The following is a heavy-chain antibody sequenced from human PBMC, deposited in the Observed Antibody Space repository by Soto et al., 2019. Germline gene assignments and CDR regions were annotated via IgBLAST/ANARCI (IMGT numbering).Heavy chain of an antibody. J-gene: IGHJ6*02. V-gene: IGHV3-23*01. Sequence: GGSLRLSCAASGFTFSSYAMSWVRQAPGKGLEWVSAISGSGGSTYYADSVKGRFTISRDNSKNTLYLQMNSLRAEDTAVYYCAKGISYYYDSSGYPMDVWGQGTTVTVSS. CDR2: ISGSGGST. D-gene: IGHD3-22*01. CDR1: GFTFSSYA. CDR3: AKGISYYYDSSGYPMDV.